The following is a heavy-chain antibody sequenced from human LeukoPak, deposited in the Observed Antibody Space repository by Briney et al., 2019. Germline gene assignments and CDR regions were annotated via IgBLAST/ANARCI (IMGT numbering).Heavy chain of an antibody. Sequence: GGSLRLSCAASGFTFSSYGMHWVRQAPGKGLEWVAVISYDGSNKYYADSVKGRFTISRDNSKNTLYLQMNSLRAGDTAVYYCAKGRVYGSGSERDGYFQHWGQGTLVTVSS. D-gene: IGHD3-10*01. CDR1: GFTFSSYG. V-gene: IGHV3-30*18. J-gene: IGHJ1*01. CDR3: AKGRVYGSGSERDGYFQH. CDR2: ISYDGSNK.